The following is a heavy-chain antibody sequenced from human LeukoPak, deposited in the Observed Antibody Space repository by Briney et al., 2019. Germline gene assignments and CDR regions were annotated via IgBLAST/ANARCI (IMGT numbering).Heavy chain of an antibody. J-gene: IGHJ4*02. V-gene: IGHV3-23*01. CDR2: ISGSGGST. Sequence: PGGSLRLSCAASGFTFSSYAMSWVRQAPGKGLEWVSAISGSGGSTYYADSVKGRFTISRDNSKNTLYLQMNSLRAEDTAVYYCAKGPRYCSSTSCYSGGYWGQGTLVTVSS. CDR3: AKGPRYCSSTSCYSGGY. CDR1: GFTFSSYA. D-gene: IGHD2-2*01.